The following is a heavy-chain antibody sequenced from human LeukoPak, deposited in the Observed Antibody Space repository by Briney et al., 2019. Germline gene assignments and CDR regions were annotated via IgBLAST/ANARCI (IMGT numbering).Heavy chain of an antibody. CDR1: GGSISSYY. V-gene: IGHV4-59*01. Sequence: PSETLSLTCTVSGGSISSYYWSWIRQPPGKGLEWIGYIYYSGSTNYNPSLKSRVTISVDTSKNQFSLKLSSVTAADTAVYYCARASYYYDSSGHYLFDYWGQGTLVTVSS. CDR3: ARASYYYDSSGHYLFDY. D-gene: IGHD3-22*01. J-gene: IGHJ4*02. CDR2: IYYSGST.